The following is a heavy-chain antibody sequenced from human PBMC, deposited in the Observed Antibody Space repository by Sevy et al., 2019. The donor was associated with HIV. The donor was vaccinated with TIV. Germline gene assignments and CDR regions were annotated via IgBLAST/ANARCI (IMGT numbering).Heavy chain of an antibody. V-gene: IGHV3-11*01. Sequence: GGSLRLSCVASGFILSDYYMSWVRQAPGKGLDWVSYISGSGDDTIYYADSVKGRFTISRDNTKNSLYLQMNSLRAEDTAVYYCARDHVKDGDLGDYYYYAMDVWGQGTTVTVS. D-gene: IGHD4-17*01. CDR1: GFILSDYY. CDR3: ARDHVKDGDLGDYYYYAMDV. CDR2: ISGSGDDTI. J-gene: IGHJ6*02.